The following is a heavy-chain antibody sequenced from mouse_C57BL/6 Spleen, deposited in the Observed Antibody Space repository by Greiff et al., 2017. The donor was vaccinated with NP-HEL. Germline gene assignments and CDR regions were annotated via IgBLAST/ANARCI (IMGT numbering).Heavy chain of an antibody. CDR1: GYTFTSYW. V-gene: IGHV1-74*01. D-gene: IGHD2-12*01. CDR2: IHPSDSDT. J-gene: IGHJ4*01. CDR3: AIAYYNYAMDY. Sequence: QVQLKQPGAELVKPGASVKVSCKASGYTFTSYWMHWVKQRPGQGLEWIGRIHPSDSDTNYNQKFKGKATLTVDKSSSTAYMQLSSLTSEDSAVYYCAIAYYNYAMDYWGQGTSVTVSS.